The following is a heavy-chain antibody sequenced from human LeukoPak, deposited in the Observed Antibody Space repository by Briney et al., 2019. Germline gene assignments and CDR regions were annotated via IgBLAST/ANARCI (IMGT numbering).Heavy chain of an antibody. Sequence: SETLSLTCTVPGGSISSSSYYWGWIRQPPGKGLEWIGSIYYSGSTYYNPSLKSRVTISVDTSKNQFSLKLSSVTAADTAVYYCANYYSSSYDIYYWGQGTLVTVSS. CDR3: ANYYSSSYDIYY. CDR1: GGSISSSSYY. V-gene: IGHV4-39*01. D-gene: IGHD6-6*01. J-gene: IGHJ4*02. CDR2: IYYSGST.